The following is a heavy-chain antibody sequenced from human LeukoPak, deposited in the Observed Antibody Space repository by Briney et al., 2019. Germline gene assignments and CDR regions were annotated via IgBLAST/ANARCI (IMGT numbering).Heavy chain of an antibody. J-gene: IGHJ4*02. V-gene: IGHV3-30*18. CDR3: AKDGGTSGYYAGFVEC. CDR2: ISYDVNEK. Sequence: GGSLRLSCAASGFTFSSYGMHWVRQAPGKGLEWVAVISYDVNEKYYVDSVKGRFTISRDNSENTLYLQMNSLRAEDTAVYYCAKDGGTSGYYAGFVECWGQGTMVTVSS. D-gene: IGHD3-22*01. CDR1: GFTFSSYG.